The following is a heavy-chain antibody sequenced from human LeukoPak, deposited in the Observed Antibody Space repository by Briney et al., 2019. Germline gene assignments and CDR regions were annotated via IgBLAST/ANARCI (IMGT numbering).Heavy chain of an antibody. Sequence: GGSLRLSCAASGFIFSSYWMHWVRQAPGKGLEWVSAISGSGGSTYYADSVKGRFTISRDNSKNTLYLQMNSLRAEDTAVYYCANCSGWFFDYWGQGTLVTVSS. CDR3: ANCSGWFFDY. CDR1: GFIFSSYW. J-gene: IGHJ4*02. D-gene: IGHD6-19*01. V-gene: IGHV3-23*01. CDR2: ISGSGGST.